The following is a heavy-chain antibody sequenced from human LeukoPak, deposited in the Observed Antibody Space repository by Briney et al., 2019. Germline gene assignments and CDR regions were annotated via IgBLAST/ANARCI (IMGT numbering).Heavy chain of an antibody. CDR2: IYYSGST. D-gene: IGHD3-3*01. Sequence: SETLSLTCTVSGGSISSYYWSWIRQPPGKGLEWIGYIYYSGSTNYNPSLKSRVTISVDTSKNQFSLKLSSVTAADTAVYYCARCSRVVTKKGGSDYWGQGTLVTVSS. CDR1: GGSISSYY. CDR3: ARCSRVVTKKGGSDY. J-gene: IGHJ4*02. V-gene: IGHV4-59*08.